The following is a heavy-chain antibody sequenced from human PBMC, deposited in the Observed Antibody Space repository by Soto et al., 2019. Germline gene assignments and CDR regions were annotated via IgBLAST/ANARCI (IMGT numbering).Heavy chain of an antibody. CDR1: GGTFSSYA. D-gene: IGHD2-8*01. V-gene: IGHV1-69*13. J-gene: IGHJ5*02. Sequence: EASVKVSCKASGGTFSSYAISWVRQAPGQGLEWMGGIIPIFGTANYAQKFQGSVTITADESTSTAYMELSSLRSEDTAVYYCARGSVEWQPFDPWGQGTLVTVSS. CDR3: ARGSVEWQPFDP. CDR2: IIPIFGTA.